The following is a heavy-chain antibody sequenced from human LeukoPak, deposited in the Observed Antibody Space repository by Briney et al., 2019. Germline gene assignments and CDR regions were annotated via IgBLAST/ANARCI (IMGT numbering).Heavy chain of an antibody. Sequence: SETLSLTCTVSGYSISSGYYWGWIRQPPGRGLEWIGSLYHSGSTYYNPSLKSRVTISVDTSKNQFSLRLTSVTAADTAVYYCARSGTGLLRYYFDYWGQGTLITVSS. CDR1: GYSISSGYY. D-gene: IGHD3-22*01. J-gene: IGHJ4*02. V-gene: IGHV4-38-2*02. CDR2: LYHSGST. CDR3: ARSGTGLLRYYFDY.